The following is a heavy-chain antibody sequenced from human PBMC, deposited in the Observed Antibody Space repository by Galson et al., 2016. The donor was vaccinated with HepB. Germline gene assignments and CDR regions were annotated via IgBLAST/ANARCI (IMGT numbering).Heavy chain of an antibody. Sequence: SLRLSCAASGFTFSTYAMHWVRQAPGKGLEWVAFIYYDGSKKYYADSVKGQFTISRDNSKNTLYLQMNSLRAEDTAAYYCARDGRVREWLKKFYYYGMDVWGQGTTVTVSS. J-gene: IGHJ6*02. CDR2: IYYDGSKK. V-gene: IGHV3-30*03. CDR1: GFTFSTYA. CDR3: ARDGRVREWLKKFYYYGMDV. D-gene: IGHD3-3*01.